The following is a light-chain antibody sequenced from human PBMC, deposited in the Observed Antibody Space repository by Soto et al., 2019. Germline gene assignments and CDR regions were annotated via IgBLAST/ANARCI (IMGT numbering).Light chain of an antibody. CDR2: GAS. Sequence: EIELTQSPVTLSVSPGERATLSCRASQSVSSDLAWFQQKPGQAPRLLIYGASTRATGIPARFSGSGSGTEFTLTISSLQSEDFAIYYCQQYNNWPLTFGXGT. J-gene: IGKJ4*01. V-gene: IGKV3-15*01. CDR3: QQYNNWPLT. CDR1: QSVSSD.